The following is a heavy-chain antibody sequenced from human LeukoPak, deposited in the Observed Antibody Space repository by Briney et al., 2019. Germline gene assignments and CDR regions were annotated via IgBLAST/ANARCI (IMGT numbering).Heavy chain of an antibody. CDR1: GGTFTSYG. J-gene: IGHJ4*02. CDR2: ISAYNGNT. V-gene: IGHV1-18*01. CDR3: ARGFWSSGWYSEGHFDY. D-gene: IGHD6-19*01. Sequence: GASVKVSCKASGGTFTSYGISWVRQAPGQGLEWMGWISAYNGNTNYAQKLQGRVTMTTDTSTSTAYMELRSLRSDDTAVYYCARGFWSSGWYSEGHFDYWGQGTLVTVSS.